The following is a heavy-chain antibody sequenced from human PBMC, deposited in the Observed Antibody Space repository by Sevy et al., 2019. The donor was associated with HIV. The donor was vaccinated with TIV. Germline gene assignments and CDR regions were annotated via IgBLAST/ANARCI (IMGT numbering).Heavy chain of an antibody. CDR3: AKGSFDFWSGYYRFDY. CDR2: ISGSGGST. J-gene: IGHJ4*02. V-gene: IGHV3-23*01. CDR1: GFIFSSYA. D-gene: IGHD3-3*01. Sequence: GGSLRLSCAASGFIFSSYAMSWVRQAPGKGLECVSAISGSGGSTDYADSVKGRSTISRDTSKTTLYLQMNSLRAEDAAIYYCAKGSFDFWSGYYRFDYWGQGTLVTVSS.